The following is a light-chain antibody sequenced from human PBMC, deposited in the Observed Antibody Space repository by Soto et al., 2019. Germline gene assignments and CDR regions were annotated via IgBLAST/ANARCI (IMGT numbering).Light chain of an antibody. CDR2: SAS. CDR3: QQYGSSPPFT. J-gene: IGKJ3*01. V-gene: IGKV3-20*01. Sequence: ETVLTQPPGTLSFSPADRATLSYSASQSVTSRYLAWYQQKPGQAPRLLIYSASTRATGIPDRFSGSGSGTDFTLTISSLESEDFAVYYCQQYGSSPPFTFGPGTKVDIK. CDR1: QSVTSRY.